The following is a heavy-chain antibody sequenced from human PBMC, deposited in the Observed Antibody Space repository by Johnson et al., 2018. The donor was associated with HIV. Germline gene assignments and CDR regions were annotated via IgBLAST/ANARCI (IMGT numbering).Heavy chain of an antibody. D-gene: IGHD3-22*01. Sequence: QVQLVESGGGVVQPGRSLRLSCAASAFAFSSYVMHWVRQAPCKGLEWVAVISYDGSNKYYADSVKGRFTISRDNSKNTLYLQMNGLRAEDTGLYYCVRDQGYYDSSGYPDAFDIWGQGTMVTVSS. CDR2: ISYDGSNK. V-gene: IGHV3-30*14. J-gene: IGHJ3*02. CDR3: VRDQGYYDSSGYPDAFDI. CDR1: AFAFSSYV.